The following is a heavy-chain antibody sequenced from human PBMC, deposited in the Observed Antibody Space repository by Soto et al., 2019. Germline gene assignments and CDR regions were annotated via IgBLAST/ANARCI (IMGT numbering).Heavy chain of an antibody. D-gene: IGHD3-22*01. J-gene: IGHJ5*02. CDR2: IYYSGST. CDR1: GGSISSSSYY. CDR3: ARPSTYYYDSSGPGGNWFDP. V-gene: IGHV4-39*01. Sequence: QLQLQESGPGLVKPSETLSLTCTVSGGSISSSSYYWGWIRQPPGKGLEWIGSIYYSGSTYYNPSLKSRVTISVDTSKNQFSLKLSSVTATDTAVYYCARPSTYYYDSSGPGGNWFDPWGQGTLVTVSS.